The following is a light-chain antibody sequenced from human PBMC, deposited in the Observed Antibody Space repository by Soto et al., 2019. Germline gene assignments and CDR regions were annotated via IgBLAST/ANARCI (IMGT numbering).Light chain of an antibody. V-gene: IGLV2-14*01. Sequence: QSALTQPASVSGSPGQSITISCTGTSSDVGGYNYVSWYQQHPAKVPKLMIYHVSNRPSGVSDRFSGSKSGNTASLTISGLQAEDEGDYYRYSYTTSSTYVFGTGTKVTVL. CDR1: SSDVGGYNY. CDR3: YSYTTSSTYV. CDR2: HVS. J-gene: IGLJ1*01.